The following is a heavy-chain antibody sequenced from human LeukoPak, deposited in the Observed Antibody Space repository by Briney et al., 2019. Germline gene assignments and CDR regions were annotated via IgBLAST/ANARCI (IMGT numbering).Heavy chain of an antibody. V-gene: IGHV3-53*01. Sequence: PGGSLRLSCAAYGFTLSSNAMNWVRQAPGKGLEWVSVIYSGGSTYYADSVKGRFTISRDNSKNTLYLQMNSLRAEDTAVYYCAREESIAALPVWGQGTLVTVSS. CDR3: AREESIAALPV. CDR2: IYSGGST. J-gene: IGHJ4*02. D-gene: IGHD6-6*01. CDR1: GFTLSSNA.